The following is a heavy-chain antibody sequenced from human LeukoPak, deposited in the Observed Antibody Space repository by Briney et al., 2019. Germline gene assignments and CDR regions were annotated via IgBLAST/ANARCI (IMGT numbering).Heavy chain of an antibody. CDR3: ARFEGYYYDSSGLDY. V-gene: IGHV4-59*08. D-gene: IGHD3-22*01. Sequence: PSETLSLTCTVSGGSISSYYWSWIRQPPGKGLEWIGYIYYSGSTNYNPSLKSRVTISVDTSKNQFSLKLSSVTAADTAVYYCARFEGYYYDSSGLDYWGQGPLVTVSS. J-gene: IGHJ4*02. CDR1: GGSISSYY. CDR2: IYYSGST.